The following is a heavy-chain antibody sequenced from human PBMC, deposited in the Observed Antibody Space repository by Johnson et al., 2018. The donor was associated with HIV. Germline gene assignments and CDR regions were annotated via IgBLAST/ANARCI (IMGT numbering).Heavy chain of an antibody. Sequence: QLVESGGGVVQPGRSLRLSCAASGFTFSSYAMHWVRQAPGKGLEWVAVISYDGSNKYYADSVKGRFTISRDNSKNTLYLQMNSLRAEDTAVYYCARDNWNEDIWGQGTMVTVSS. CDR3: ARDNWNEDI. D-gene: IGHD1-20*01. CDR1: GFTFSSYA. V-gene: IGHV3-30*04. CDR2: ISYDGSNK. J-gene: IGHJ3*02.